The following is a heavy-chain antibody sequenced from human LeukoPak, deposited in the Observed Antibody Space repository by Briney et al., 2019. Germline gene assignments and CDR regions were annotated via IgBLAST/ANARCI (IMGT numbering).Heavy chain of an antibody. D-gene: IGHD6-19*01. CDR1: GFTFRSYA. V-gene: IGHV3-23*01. Sequence: GGSLRLSCAAAGFTFRSYAMNWVRQGPGKGLEWVSTMSASDAGTYYADSVKGRFTISRDNSKNTLYLQMNSLRAEDTAVYYCAKGSAVADIYFDYWGQGTLVTVSS. CDR3: AKGSAVADIYFDY. J-gene: IGHJ4*02. CDR2: MSASDAGT.